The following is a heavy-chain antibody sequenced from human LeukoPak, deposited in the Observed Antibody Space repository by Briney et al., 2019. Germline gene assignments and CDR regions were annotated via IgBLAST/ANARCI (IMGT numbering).Heavy chain of an antibody. V-gene: IGHV1-2*04. CDR3: ARDLDTAMVGTFDY. J-gene: IGHJ4*02. CDR2: INPNSGGT. Sequence: ASVKVSCKASGYTFTGYYMHWVRQAPGQGLEWMGWINPNSGGTNYAQKFQGWVTMTRNTSISTAYMELSRLRSDDTAVYYCARDLDTAMVGTFDYWGQGTLVTVSS. D-gene: IGHD5-18*01. CDR1: GYTFTGYY.